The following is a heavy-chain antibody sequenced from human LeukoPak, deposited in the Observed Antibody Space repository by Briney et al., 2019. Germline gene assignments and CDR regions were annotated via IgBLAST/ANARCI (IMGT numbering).Heavy chain of an antibody. CDR2: IIPIFGTA. Sequence: SVKVSCKASGGTFSSYAISWVRQAPGQGLEWMGGIIPIFGTANYAQKFQGRVTITTDESTSTAYMELSSLRSEDTAVYYCARGKLRGGTTMIVVVVDAFDIWGQGTMVTVSS. V-gene: IGHV1-69*05. J-gene: IGHJ3*02. D-gene: IGHD3-22*01. CDR3: ARGKLRGGTTMIVVVVDAFDI. CDR1: GGTFSSYA.